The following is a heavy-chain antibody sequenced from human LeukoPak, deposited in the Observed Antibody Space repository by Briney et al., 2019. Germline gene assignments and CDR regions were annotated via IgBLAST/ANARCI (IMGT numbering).Heavy chain of an antibody. CDR3: ARDRRSSHRRAHDAFDI. J-gene: IGHJ3*02. D-gene: IGHD6-19*01. Sequence: ASVKVSCKASGGTFSSYAISWVRQAPGQGLEWMGWISAYNGNTNYAQKLQGRVTMTTDTSTSTAYMELRSLRSDDTAVYYCARDRRSSHRRAHDAFDIWGQGTMVTVSS. CDR2: ISAYNGNT. CDR1: GGTFSSYA. V-gene: IGHV1-18*01.